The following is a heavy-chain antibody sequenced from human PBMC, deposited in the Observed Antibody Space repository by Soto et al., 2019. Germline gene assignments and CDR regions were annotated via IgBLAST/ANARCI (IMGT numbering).Heavy chain of an antibody. V-gene: IGHV4-4*07. CDR1: GGSISSYY. CDR3: AREITIFGVVSMDV. J-gene: IGHJ6*02. Sequence: ASETLSLTCTVSGGSISSYYWSWIRQPAGKGLEWIGRIYTSGSTNYNPSLKSRVTMSVDTSKNQFSLKLSSVTAADTAVYYCAREITIFGVVSMDVWGQGTTVTVSS. CDR2: IYTSGST. D-gene: IGHD3-3*01.